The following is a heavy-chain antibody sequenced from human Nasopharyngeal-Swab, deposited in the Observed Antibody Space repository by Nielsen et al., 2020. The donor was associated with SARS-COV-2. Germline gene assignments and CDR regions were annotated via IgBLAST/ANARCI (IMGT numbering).Heavy chain of an antibody. V-gene: IGHV4-59*01. Sequence: WIRQPSGKGLEWIGYIYYSGSTNYNPSLKSRVTISVDTSKNQFSLKLSSVTAADTAVYYCARVGGLWSAGFYYYYMDVWGKGTTVTVSS. CDR3: ARVGGLWSAGFYYYYMDV. CDR2: IYYSGST. J-gene: IGHJ6*03. D-gene: IGHD3-3*01.